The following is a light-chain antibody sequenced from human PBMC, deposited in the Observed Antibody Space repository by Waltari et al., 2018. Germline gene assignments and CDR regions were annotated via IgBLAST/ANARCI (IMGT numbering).Light chain of an antibody. CDR1: TSNLGAGYD. CDR2: DNN. CDR3: QSYDDSLGASGV. J-gene: IGLJ2*01. Sequence: QSVLTQPPSVSGAPGQGVTISCTGGTSNLGAGYDVHWYQQLPGPAPKLLIDDNNRRPSGFPDRFSASKSGTSASLAITGLQTEDDADYYCQSYDDSLGASGVFGGGTKLNVL. V-gene: IGLV1-40*01.